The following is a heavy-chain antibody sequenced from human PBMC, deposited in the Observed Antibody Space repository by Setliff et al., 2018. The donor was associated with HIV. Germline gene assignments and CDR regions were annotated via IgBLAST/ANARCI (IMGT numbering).Heavy chain of an antibody. V-gene: IGHV1-8*01. Sequence: GASVKVSCKASGYTFTSYDISWVRQATGQGLEWMGWMNPRSGNTGYGQKFQGRVTMTRDTATTTAYMELSSLRSGDTAVYYCARVQTMAVAGTQYYYMDVWGKGTTVTVSS. CDR2: MNPRSGNT. CDR3: ARVQTMAVAGTQYYYMDV. CDR1: GYTFTSYD. J-gene: IGHJ6*03. D-gene: IGHD6-19*01.